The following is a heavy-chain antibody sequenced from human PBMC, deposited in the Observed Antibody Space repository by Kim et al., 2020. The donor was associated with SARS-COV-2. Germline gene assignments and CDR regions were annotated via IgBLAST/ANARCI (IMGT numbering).Heavy chain of an antibody. J-gene: IGHJ3*02. CDR3: AKHQLSYGSDAFDI. V-gene: IGHV3-23*01. Sequence: ADSVKGRFPISRDNSKNTLYLTLNSLRAEDTATYYCAKHQLSYGSDAFDIWGRGTMVTVSS. D-gene: IGHD5-18*01.